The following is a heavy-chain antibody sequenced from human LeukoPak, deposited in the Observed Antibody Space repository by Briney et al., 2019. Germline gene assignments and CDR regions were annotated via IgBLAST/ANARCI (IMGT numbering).Heavy chain of an antibody. CDR2: IWYDGSNK. CDR3: ARGGPYGSGSSATIPYYFDY. D-gene: IGHD3-10*01. V-gene: IGHV3-33*01. CDR1: GFTFSSYG. Sequence: PGGSLRLSCAASGFTFSSYGTHWVRQAPGKGLEWVAVIWYDGSNKYYADSVKGRFTISRDNSKNTLYLQMNSLRTEDTALYYCARGGPYGSGSSATIPYYFDYWGQGTLVTVSS. J-gene: IGHJ4*02.